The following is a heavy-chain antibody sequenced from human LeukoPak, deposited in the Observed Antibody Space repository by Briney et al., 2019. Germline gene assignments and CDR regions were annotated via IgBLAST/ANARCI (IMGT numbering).Heavy chain of an antibody. CDR1: GFTFSSYE. CDR3: ARLYSSSSGLRASDY. J-gene: IGHJ4*02. D-gene: IGHD6-6*01. V-gene: IGHV3-48*03. Sequence: GGSLRLSCAASGFTFSSYEMNWVRQAPGKGLEWVSYISSSGSTIFYADSAKGRFTISRDNAKNSLYLQMNSLRAEDTAVYYCARLYSSSSGLRASDYWGQGTLVTVSS. CDR2: ISSSGSTI.